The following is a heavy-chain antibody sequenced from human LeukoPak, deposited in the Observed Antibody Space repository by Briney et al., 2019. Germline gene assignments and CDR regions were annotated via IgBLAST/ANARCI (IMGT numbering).Heavy chain of an antibody. J-gene: IGHJ4*02. CDR3: AKGTPDCSSTSCTPPTEGDFDS. D-gene: IGHD2-2*01. CDR1: GFTFSSYA. V-gene: IGHV3-23*01. Sequence: GGSLRLSCAASGFTFSSYAMSWVRQAPGKGLEWVSAISGSGGSTYYADSVKGRFTISRDNSKNTLYLQMNSLRAEDTAVYYCAKGTPDCSSTSCTPPTEGDFDSWGQGTLVTVSS. CDR2: ISGSGGST.